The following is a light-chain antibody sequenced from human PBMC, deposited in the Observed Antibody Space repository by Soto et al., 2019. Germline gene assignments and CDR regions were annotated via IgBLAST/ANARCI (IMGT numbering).Light chain of an antibody. CDR3: QQYNDWPRT. J-gene: IGKJ5*01. CDR2: GSS. V-gene: IGKV3-15*01. CDR1: QLFSSN. Sequence: EIVMTQSPATLSVSKGESVALSCRASQLFSSNLAWYQRRPGQAPRLLIYGSSTRATGVPPRFSGSASGTEFTLTISSLQSEDFGVYYCQQYNDWPRTFGQGTRLEIK.